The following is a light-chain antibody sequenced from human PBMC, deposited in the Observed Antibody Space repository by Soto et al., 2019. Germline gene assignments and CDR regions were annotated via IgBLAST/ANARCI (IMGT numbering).Light chain of an antibody. V-gene: IGKV1-6*01. J-gene: IGKJ4*01. Sequence: AIQMTQSPGARAAPAGGSGTITCRASQGISYDLGWYQQKPGQAPKLLIFAASTLHSAVPSRFSGSGSGTDFTLTISSLQPEDFATYYCLQDYSYPLTFGGGTKVDIK. CDR2: AAS. CDR3: LQDYSYPLT. CDR1: QGISYD.